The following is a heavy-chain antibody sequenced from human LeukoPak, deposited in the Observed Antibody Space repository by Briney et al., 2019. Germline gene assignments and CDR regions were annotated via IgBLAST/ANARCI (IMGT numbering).Heavy chain of an antibody. CDR1: GGSISSYY. D-gene: IGHD5-12*01. Sequence: SETLSLTCTVSGGSISSYYWSWIRQPPGKGLEWIGYIYYSGSTNYNPSLKSRVTISVDTSKNQFSLKLSSVTAADTAVYYCASRPGYDQGGVFDIWGQGTMVTVSS. CDR3: ASRPGYDQGGVFDI. V-gene: IGHV4-59*01. J-gene: IGHJ3*02. CDR2: IYYSGST.